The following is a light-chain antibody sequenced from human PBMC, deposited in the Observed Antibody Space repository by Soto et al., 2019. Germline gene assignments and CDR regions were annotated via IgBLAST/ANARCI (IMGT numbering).Light chain of an antibody. V-gene: IGLV2-11*01. CDR3: QSYDSCLSGPDV. CDR2: GDT. J-gene: IGLJ1*01. Sequence: QSALTQPRSVSGSPGQSVTIYCSGTSSDVGGYEYVSWYQQHPGKAPKLLIYGDTHRPSGVPDRFSGSKSGTSASLTIAGLQAEDEDDYYCQSYDSCLSGPDVFGTGTKLTVL. CDR1: SSDVGGYEY.